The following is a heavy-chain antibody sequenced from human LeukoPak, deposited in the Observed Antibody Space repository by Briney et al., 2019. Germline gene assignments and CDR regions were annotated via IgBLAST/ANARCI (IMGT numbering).Heavy chain of an antibody. V-gene: IGHV1-69*13. CDR2: IIPIFGTA. Sequence: SVKVSCKASGGTFSSYAISWVRQAPGQGLEWMGGIIPIFGTANYAQKFQGRVTITADESTSTAYMELSSQRSEDTAVYYCARAAYRGYYDSSGYLVPWGQGTLVTVSS. D-gene: IGHD3-22*01. CDR1: GGTFSSYA. CDR3: ARAAYRGYYDSSGYLVP. J-gene: IGHJ5*02.